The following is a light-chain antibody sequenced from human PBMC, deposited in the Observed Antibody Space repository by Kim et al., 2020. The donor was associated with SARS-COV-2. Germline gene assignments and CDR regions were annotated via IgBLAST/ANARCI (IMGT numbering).Light chain of an antibody. J-gene: IGLJ2*01. CDR1: SGSIATTY. V-gene: IGLV6-57*03. CDR2: EDN. Sequence: GKTVTSACTRSSGSIATTYVQWYQQRPGSAPTTVIYEDNQRPSGVPDRFSGSIDSSSNSASLTISGLKTEDEADYYCQSYDSRSVVFGGGTQLTVL. CDR3: QSYDSRSVV.